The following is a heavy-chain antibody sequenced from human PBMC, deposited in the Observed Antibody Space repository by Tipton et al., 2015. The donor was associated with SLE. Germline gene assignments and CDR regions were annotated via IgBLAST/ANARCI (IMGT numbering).Heavy chain of an antibody. J-gene: IGHJ5*02. CDR1: GVSMSRGGYY. V-gene: IGHV4-31*03. D-gene: IGHD6-19*01. Sequence: TLSLTYTVSGVSMSRGGYYWSWIRQHPGKGLECIGYIYYSGNTHYSPSLKSRVTMSVDTSKNQFSLKLSSVTAADTAMYYCASAYRSLGWFDPWGHGTLVTVSS. CDR3: ASAYRSLGWFDP. CDR2: IYYSGNT.